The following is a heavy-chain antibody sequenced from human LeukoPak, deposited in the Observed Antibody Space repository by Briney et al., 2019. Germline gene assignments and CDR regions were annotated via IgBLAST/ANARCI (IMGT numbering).Heavy chain of an antibody. CDR3: ARQDYYGSGSYSLNDY. Sequence: GESLKISCKGSGYTFTSYWIGWVRQMPGKGLEWMGIIYPGDSDTRYSPSFQGQVTISADKSISTAYLQWSSLKASDTAMYYCARQDYYGSGSYSLNDYWGQGTLVTVSS. CDR1: GYTFTSYW. CDR2: IYPGDSDT. V-gene: IGHV5-51*01. D-gene: IGHD3-10*01. J-gene: IGHJ4*02.